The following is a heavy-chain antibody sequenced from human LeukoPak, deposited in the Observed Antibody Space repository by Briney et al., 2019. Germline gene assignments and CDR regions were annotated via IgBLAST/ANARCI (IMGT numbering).Heavy chain of an antibody. CDR3: ATDRRYNWNDAAPMVGFDI. D-gene: IGHD1-1*01. J-gene: IGHJ3*02. V-gene: IGHV1-24*01. CDR1: GYTLTELS. Sequence: ASVKVSCKVSGYTLTELSMHWVRQAPGKGLEWMGGFDPEDGETIYAQKFQGRVTMTEDTSTDTAYMELSSLRSEDTAVYYCATDRRYNWNDAAPMVGFDIWGQGTMVTVSS. CDR2: FDPEDGET.